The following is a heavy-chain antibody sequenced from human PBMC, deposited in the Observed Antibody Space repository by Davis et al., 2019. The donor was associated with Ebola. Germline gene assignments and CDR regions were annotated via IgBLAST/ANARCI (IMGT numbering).Heavy chain of an antibody. CDR1: GFTFSSSG. CDR3: AKDRSGTWSFDP. V-gene: IGHV3-30*18. D-gene: IGHD6-13*01. J-gene: IGHJ5*02. Sequence: GESLKIPCAASGFTFSSSGMHWVRQAPGKGLEWVAVISHDGSDVYYAESVRGRVTFSRDNSKNTLYLQMNSLRTEDTAVYYCAKDRSGTWSFDPWGQGTLVTVSS. CDR2: ISHDGSDV.